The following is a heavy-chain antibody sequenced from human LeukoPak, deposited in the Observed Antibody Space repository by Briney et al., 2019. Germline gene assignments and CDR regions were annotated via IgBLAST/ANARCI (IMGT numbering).Heavy chain of an antibody. D-gene: IGHD6-13*01. CDR3: AGGEYSSSWTSMDV. J-gene: IGHJ6*02. V-gene: IGHV4-61*01. CDR2: IYYSGST. CDR1: GGSVSSGSYY. Sequence: SETLSLTCTVSGGSVSSGSYYWSWIRQPPGKGLEWIGYIYYSGSTNYNPSLKSRVTISVDTSKKQFSLKLSSVTAADTAVYYCAGGEYSSSWTSMDVWGQGTTVTVSS.